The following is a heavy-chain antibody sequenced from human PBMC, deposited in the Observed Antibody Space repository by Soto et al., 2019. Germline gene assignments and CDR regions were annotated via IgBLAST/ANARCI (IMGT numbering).Heavy chain of an antibody. V-gene: IGHV2-5*05. D-gene: IGHD3-22*01. J-gene: IGHJ1*01. CDR1: GFSLSTSGVG. Sequence: SGPTLVNPPQTLTLTCTFSGFSLSTSGVGVGWIRQPPGKALEWLALIYWDDDKRYGPSLKSRLTITKDTSKNQVVLTMTKKEPVDTATYYCAHLTYYYDSSGYYSRAEYFQHWGQGTLVTVSS. CDR3: AHLTYYYDSSGYYSRAEYFQH. CDR2: IYWDDDK.